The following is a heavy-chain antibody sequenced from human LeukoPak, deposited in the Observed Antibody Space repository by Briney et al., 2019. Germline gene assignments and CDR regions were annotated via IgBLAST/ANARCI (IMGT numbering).Heavy chain of an antibody. J-gene: IGHJ6*03. CDR3: ARNSSSSWGYYSMDV. CDR1: GGSISSYY. Sequence: SETLSLTCTVSGGSISSYYWSWIRQPPGKGLEWMGFIYNSGSTNNNPSLKSRLTISVDTSKNQFSLKLSSVTAADTAVYYCARNSSSSWGYYSMDVWGKGTTVTVSS. V-gene: IGHV4-59*08. D-gene: IGHD6-13*01. CDR2: IYNSGST.